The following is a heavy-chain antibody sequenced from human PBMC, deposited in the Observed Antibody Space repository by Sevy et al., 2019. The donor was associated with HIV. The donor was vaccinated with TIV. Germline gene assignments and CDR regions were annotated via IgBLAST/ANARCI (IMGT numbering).Heavy chain of an antibody. D-gene: IGHD2-15*01. V-gene: IGHV3-53*01. CDR2: VYSGGAT. J-gene: IGHJ6*02. CDR3: ARVGYCRGGTCFSGFYYAMDV. Sequence: GGSLRLSCAVSGFTLTNEFFSWVRQAPGKGLEWVAVVYSGGATNYADSVKGRFTISRDKSKSTLYLQMKSLRAEDTAVYYCARVGYCRGGTCFSGFYYAMDVWGQGTTVTVSS. CDR1: GFTLTNEF.